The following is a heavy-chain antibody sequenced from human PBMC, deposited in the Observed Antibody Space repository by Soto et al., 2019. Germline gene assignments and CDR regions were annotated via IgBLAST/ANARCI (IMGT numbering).Heavy chain of an antibody. Sequence: PSETLSLTCTVSGGSISSYYWSWIRQPPGKGLEWIGYIYYSGCTNYNPSLKSRVTISVDTSKNQFSLKLSSVTAADTAVYYCARDAVPHYSNYYFDYWGQGTLVTVSS. D-gene: IGHD4-4*01. V-gene: IGHV4-59*01. CDR1: GGSISSYY. CDR2: IYYSGCT. J-gene: IGHJ4*02. CDR3: ARDAVPHYSNYYFDY.